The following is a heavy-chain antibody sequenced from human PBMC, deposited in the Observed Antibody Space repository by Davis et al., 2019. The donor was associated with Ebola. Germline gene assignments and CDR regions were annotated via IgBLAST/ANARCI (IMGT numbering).Heavy chain of an antibody. CDR3: AREPYYGSGSGG. Sequence: PGGSLRLSCAASGFTFSTYAMHWVRQAPGKGLEYVSAISSNGGSTYYANSVKGRFTISRDNSKNTLYLQMSSLRAEDTAVYYCAREPYYGSGSGGWGQGTLVTVSS. J-gene: IGHJ4*02. D-gene: IGHD3-10*01. CDR1: GFTFSTYA. V-gene: IGHV3-64*01. CDR2: ISSNGGST.